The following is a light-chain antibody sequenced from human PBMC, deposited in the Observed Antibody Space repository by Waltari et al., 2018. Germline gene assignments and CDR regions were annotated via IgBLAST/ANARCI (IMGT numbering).Light chain of an antibody. J-gene: IGKJ5*01. CDR3: QQSDSPPPIT. Sequence: DTQMTQSPYSLSASVGDRVTITCRASQTVDKYLNWYQQKPGKAPKLLIYAGSSLQSGVPSRFSGRGFGTHFTVTITSVQPEHFATYYCQQSDSPPPITFGQGTRLEI. CDR1: QTVDKY. V-gene: IGKV1-39*01. CDR2: AGS.